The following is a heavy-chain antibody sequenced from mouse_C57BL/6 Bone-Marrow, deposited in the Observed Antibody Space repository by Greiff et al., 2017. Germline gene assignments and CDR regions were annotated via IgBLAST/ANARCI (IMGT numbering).Heavy chain of an antibody. D-gene: IGHD4-1*01. Sequence: DVKLVESGGDLVKPGGSLKLSCAASGFTFSSYGMSWVRQTPDKRLEWVATISSGGSYTYYPDSVKGRFTISRDNAKNTLYLQMSSLESEDTAMYYCARRDWDAFAYWGQGTLVTVSA. CDR1: GFTFSSYG. V-gene: IGHV5-6*02. J-gene: IGHJ3*01. CDR2: ISSGGSYT. CDR3: ARRDWDAFAY.